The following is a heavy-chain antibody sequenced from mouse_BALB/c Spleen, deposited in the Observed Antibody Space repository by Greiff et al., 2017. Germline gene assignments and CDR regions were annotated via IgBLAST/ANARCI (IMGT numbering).Heavy chain of an antibody. D-gene: IGHD1-1*01. Sequence: VKLVESGPGLVQPSQSLSITCTVSGFSLTSYGVHWVRQSPGKGLEWLGVIWSGGSTDYTAAFISRLSISKDNSKSQVFFKMNSLQANDTAIYYFARNYYGSSFDYWGQGTTLTVSS. CDR3: ARNYYGSSFDY. J-gene: IGHJ2*01. CDR1: GFSLTSYG. CDR2: IWSGGST. V-gene: IGHV2-2*02.